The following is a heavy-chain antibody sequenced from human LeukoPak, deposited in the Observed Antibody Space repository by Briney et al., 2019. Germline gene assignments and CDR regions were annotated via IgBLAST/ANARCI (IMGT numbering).Heavy chain of an antibody. CDR3: TRVPVVPAPYYYMDV. CDR2: IRSKAYGGTT. V-gene: IGHV3-49*04. J-gene: IGHJ6*03. CDR1: GFTFGDYA. Sequence: GGSLRLSCTASGFTFGDYAMSWGRQAPGKGLEWVGFIRSKAYGGTTEYAASVKGRFTISRDDSKSIAYLQMNSLKTEDTAVYYCTRVPVVPAPYYYMDVWGKGTTVTVSS. D-gene: IGHD2-2*01.